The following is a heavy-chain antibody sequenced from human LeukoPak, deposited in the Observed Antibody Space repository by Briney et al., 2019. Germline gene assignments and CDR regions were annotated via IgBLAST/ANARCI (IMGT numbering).Heavy chain of an antibody. D-gene: IGHD2-15*01. CDR1: GGTFSSYA. CDR2: IIPIFGTA. CDR3: ARGVVVVAASWFDP. Sequence: GASVNVSCKASGGTFSSYAISWVRQAPGQGLEWMGGIIPIFGTADYAQKFQGRVTITADESTSTAYMELSSLRSEDTAVYYCARGVVVVAASWFDPWGQGTLVTVSS. V-gene: IGHV1-69*13. J-gene: IGHJ5*02.